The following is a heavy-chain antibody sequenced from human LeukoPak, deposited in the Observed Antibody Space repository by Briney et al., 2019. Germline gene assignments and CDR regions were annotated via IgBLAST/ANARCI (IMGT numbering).Heavy chain of an antibody. Sequence: GGSLRLSCAASGFTFSSYAMHWVRQAPGKGLEWVAVISYDGSNKYYADSVKGRFTISRDNSKNTLYLQMNSLRAEDTAVYYCARDPQGYSYGYSWFDPWGQGTLVTVSS. J-gene: IGHJ5*02. V-gene: IGHV3-30*04. CDR1: GFTFSSYA. CDR3: ARDPQGYSYGYSWFDP. CDR2: ISYDGSNK. D-gene: IGHD5-18*01.